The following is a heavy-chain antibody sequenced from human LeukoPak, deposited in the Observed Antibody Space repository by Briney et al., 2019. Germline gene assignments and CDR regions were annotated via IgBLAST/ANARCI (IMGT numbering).Heavy chain of an antibody. CDR2: RRDKGKSYTT. Sequence: GGSLRLPCAVSGFTFSDYYMDWVRQAPGKGLEWVGRRRDKGKSYTTEYAASVKGRFTISRDASKNLLYLQMNSLKTEDTAVYYCARIYYDSTTHFDYWGQGVLVTVSS. J-gene: IGHJ4*02. V-gene: IGHV3-72*01. D-gene: IGHD3-22*01. CDR3: ARIYYDSTTHFDY. CDR1: GFTFSDYY.